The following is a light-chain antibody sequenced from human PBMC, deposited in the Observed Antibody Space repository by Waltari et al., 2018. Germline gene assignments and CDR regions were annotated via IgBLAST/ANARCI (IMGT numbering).Light chain of an antibody. J-gene: IGLJ2*01. CDR1: NSDVGTYNL. Sequence: QSALTQPASVSGSLGQPITISCTGANSDVGTYNLVSWYQQHPGKAPKLILYEGSKRPSGVSNRFSGSQSGNTASLTISGLQAEDDGDYYCCSYAGSSTYVLFGGGTKLTVL. CDR2: EGS. V-gene: IGLV2-23*01. CDR3: CSYAGSSTYVL.